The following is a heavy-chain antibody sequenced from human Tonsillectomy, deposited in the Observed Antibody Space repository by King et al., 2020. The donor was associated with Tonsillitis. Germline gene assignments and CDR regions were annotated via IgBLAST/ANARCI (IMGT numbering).Heavy chain of an antibody. V-gene: IGHV3-15*01. Sequence: VQLVESGGGLVKPGGSLRLSCATSGFTFSDAWMSWVRQPPGKGLEWVGRIKTKDQGGAIDYATAVEGRFSISRDDSKNTLYLQMNTLQPEDTAVYYCTRRSSLGGQGTLVPVSS. CDR1: GFTFSDAW. D-gene: IGHD6-13*01. CDR3: TRRSSL. CDR2: IKTKDQGGAI. J-gene: IGHJ4*02.